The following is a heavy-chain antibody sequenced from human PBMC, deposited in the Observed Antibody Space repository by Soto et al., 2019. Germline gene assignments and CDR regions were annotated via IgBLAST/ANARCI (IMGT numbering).Heavy chain of an antibody. Sequence: GGSLRLSCAASGFTFSSYAMSWVRQAPGKGLEWVSAISGSGGSTYYADSVKGRFTISRDNSKNTLHLQMNSLRAEDTAVYYCAKDLGKGAGGEAVAGTGSISPGSWGQGTLVTVSS. CDR2: ISGSGGST. D-gene: IGHD6-19*01. V-gene: IGHV3-23*01. CDR3: AKDLGKGAGGEAVAGTGSISPGS. J-gene: IGHJ4*02. CDR1: GFTFSSYA.